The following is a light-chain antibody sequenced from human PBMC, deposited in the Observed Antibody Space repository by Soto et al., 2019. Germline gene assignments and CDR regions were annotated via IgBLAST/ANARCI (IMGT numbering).Light chain of an antibody. Sequence: LTQPASVSASPGQSITITCTGTSSDVGSYNLVSWFQQHPGKAPKLMIYEGNKRPSGVSNRFSGSKSGNTASLTISGLQAEDEADYYCCSYAGSSTLVFGGGTKVTVL. CDR2: EGN. CDR1: SSDVGSYNL. V-gene: IGLV2-23*01. CDR3: CSYAGSSTLV. J-gene: IGLJ3*02.